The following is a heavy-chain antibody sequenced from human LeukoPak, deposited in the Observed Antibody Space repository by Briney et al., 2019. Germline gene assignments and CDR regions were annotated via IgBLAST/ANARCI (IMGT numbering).Heavy chain of an antibody. J-gene: IGHJ3*02. CDR1: GYSFTSYW. Sequence: GESLKISCKGSGYSFTSYWIGWVRQMPGKGLEWMGIIYPGDSDTTYSPSFQGQVTISAHKSISTAYLQWSSLKASDTAMYYCARRATGTGNAFDIWGQGTVVTVSS. V-gene: IGHV5-51*01. CDR3: ARRATGTGNAFDI. CDR2: IYPGDSDT. D-gene: IGHD1-7*01.